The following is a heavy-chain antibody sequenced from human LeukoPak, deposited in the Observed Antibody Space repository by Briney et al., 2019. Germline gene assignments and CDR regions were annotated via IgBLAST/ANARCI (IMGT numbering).Heavy chain of an antibody. Sequence: PSETLSLTCTVSGYSISSGYHWGWIRQPPGKGLEWIGSIYQSGSTFYNPSLKSRVTISVDTSKNQFSLKLSSVTAADTAVYFCARVWFGASRYYYCMDVWGKGTTVTVSS. J-gene: IGHJ6*03. D-gene: IGHD3-10*01. V-gene: IGHV4-38-2*02. CDR1: GYSISSGYH. CDR3: ARVWFGASRYYYCMDV. CDR2: IYQSGST.